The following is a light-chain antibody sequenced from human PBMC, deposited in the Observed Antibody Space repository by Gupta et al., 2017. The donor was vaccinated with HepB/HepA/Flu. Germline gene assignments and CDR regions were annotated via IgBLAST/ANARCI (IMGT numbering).Light chain of an antibody. CDR3: QQYGGAPRT. CDR1: QSVTTN. V-gene: IGKV3-20*01. J-gene: IGKJ1*01. Sequence: EIVSMQSPGTLSLSPGERATLSCRATQSVTTNLAWYQQKPGQAPRLLIYGASNRAAGVPDRFSGSGSGTDFILTISRLEPEDFAVYYCQQYGGAPRTFGQGTKVETK. CDR2: GAS.